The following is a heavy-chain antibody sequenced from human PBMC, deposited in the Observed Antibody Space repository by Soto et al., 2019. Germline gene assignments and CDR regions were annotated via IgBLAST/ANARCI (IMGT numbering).Heavy chain of an antibody. CDR3: ATPDSNGDLRVFDY. V-gene: IGHV1-24*01. J-gene: IGHJ4*02. D-gene: IGHD2-8*01. CDR1: GYTLTELS. Sequence: ASVKVSCKVSGYTLTELSMHWVRQAPGKGLEWMGGFDPEDGETIYAQKFQGRVTMTEDTSTDTAYMELSSLRSEDTAVYYCATPDSNGDLRVFDYWGQGTLVTVSS. CDR2: FDPEDGET.